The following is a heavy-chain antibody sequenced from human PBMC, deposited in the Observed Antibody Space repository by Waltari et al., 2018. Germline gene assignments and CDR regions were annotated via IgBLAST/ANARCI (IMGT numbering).Heavy chain of an antibody. CDR3: ARDPNFLGDCED. J-gene: IGHJ4*02. Sequence: QVQLVQSGAEVKTPGSSVKVSCKASVGTFSSYAISWVRQAPGQGLEWMGGIIPIFGTANYAQKFQGRVTITADESTSTAYMELSSLRSEDTAVYYCARDPNFLGDCEDWGQGTLVTVSS. V-gene: IGHV1-69*13. CDR2: IIPIFGTA. CDR1: VGTFSSYA. D-gene: IGHD2-21*01.